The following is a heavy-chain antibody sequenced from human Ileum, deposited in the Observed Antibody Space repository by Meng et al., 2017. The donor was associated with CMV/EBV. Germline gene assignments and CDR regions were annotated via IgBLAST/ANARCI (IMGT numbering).Heavy chain of an antibody. Sequence: QVALTELGPGLVEPSETLSLTCTVSCGSISGYYWSWIRQPATKGLEWIGRVYSSGSTDYNPSLQSRVTMSVDTSKNQFSLKLSSVTAADTAVYYCARGSSSWAFDYWGQGTLVTVSS. J-gene: IGHJ4*02. D-gene: IGHD2-2*01. V-gene: IGHV4-4*07. CDR1: CGSISGYY. CDR2: VYSSGST. CDR3: ARGSSSWAFDY.